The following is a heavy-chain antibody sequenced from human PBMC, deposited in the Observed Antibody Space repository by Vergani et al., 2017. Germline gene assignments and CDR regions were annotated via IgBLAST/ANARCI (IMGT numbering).Heavy chain of an antibody. J-gene: IGHJ4*02. CDR3: ARLVFGDSYFDD. Sequence: QMQLQESGPGLVKASETLSLTCTVSGDSIISRSYYWGWIRQPPGKGLEWIGSISYSGNTLHNPSLKSRVTISVDTSKSQFSLLLSSVTAADTALYYCARLVFGDSYFDDWGQGTLVTVSS. CDR1: GDSIISRSYY. D-gene: IGHD3-10*01. CDR2: ISYSGNT. V-gene: IGHV4-39*01.